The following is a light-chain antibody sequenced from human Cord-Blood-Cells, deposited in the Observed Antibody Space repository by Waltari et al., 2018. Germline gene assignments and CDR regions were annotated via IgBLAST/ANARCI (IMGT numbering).Light chain of an antibody. Sequence: QSALAQPASASGYPGQSITLSCTGTTREVGSYNPFSWYQQHPGKAPKLMIYVGSKRPSWVSNRFSSSKSGNTASLTISVLQAEDEADYYCCSYAGSSTWVFGGGTKLTVL. CDR3: CSYAGSSTWV. CDR2: VGS. CDR1: TREVGSYNP. V-gene: IGLV2-23*01. J-gene: IGLJ3*02.